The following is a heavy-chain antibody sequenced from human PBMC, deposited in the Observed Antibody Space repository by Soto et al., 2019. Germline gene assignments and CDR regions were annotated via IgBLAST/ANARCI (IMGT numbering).Heavy chain of an antibody. Sequence: VQLVQSRAEVKKPGASVKVSCKTSGDSFNDYYIHWVRQAPGQGLEWMGWINPNGGGTKYAQRFQGRVTVTRDTSIRTVYMELSSLRSDDTAVYYCARESGGATATLDYYYFYMDVWGKGTTVTVSS. D-gene: IGHD5-12*01. CDR3: ARESGGATATLDYYYFYMDV. V-gene: IGHV1-2*02. CDR1: GDSFNDYY. J-gene: IGHJ6*03. CDR2: INPNGGGT.